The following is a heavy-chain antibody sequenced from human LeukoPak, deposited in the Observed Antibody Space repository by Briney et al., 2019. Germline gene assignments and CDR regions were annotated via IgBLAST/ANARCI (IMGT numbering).Heavy chain of an antibody. CDR2: IYYSGST. V-gene: IGHV4-39*07. CDR3: ARETYCAADCYSGFDF. D-gene: IGHD2-21*02. J-gene: IGHJ4*02. CDR1: GGSISSSSYY. Sequence: SETLSLTCTVSGGSISSSSYYWGWIRQPPGKGLEWIGSIYYSGSTYYNPSLKSRVTISVDTSKNQFSLKLSSVTAADTAVYYCARETYCAADCYSGFDFWGQGTLVTVSS.